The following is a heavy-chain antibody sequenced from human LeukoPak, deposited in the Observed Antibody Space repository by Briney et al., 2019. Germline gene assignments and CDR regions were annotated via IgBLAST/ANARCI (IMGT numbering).Heavy chain of an antibody. CDR1: GFTFSSYA. D-gene: IGHD2-2*02. V-gene: IGHV3-23*01. CDR3: AKGGVPAAIDYYCMDV. CDR2: ISGSGGST. J-gene: IGHJ6*03. Sequence: PGGSLRLSCAASGFTFSSYAMSWVRQAPGKGLEWVSAISGSGGSTYYADSVKGRFTISRDNSKNTLYLQMNSLRAEDTAVYYCAKGGVPAAIDYYCMDVWGKGTTVTVSS.